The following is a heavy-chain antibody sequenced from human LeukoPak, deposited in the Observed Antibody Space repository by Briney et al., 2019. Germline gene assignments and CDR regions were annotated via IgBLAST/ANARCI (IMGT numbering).Heavy chain of an antibody. Sequence: PSETLSLTCTVSGGSISSSSYYWGWIRQPPGKGLEWIGSIYYSGSTYYNPSLKSRVTISVDTSKNQFSLKLSSVTAADTAVYYCARHYDFWSGYYSGIDYWGQGTLVTVSS. CDR2: IYYSGST. CDR3: ARHYDFWSGYYSGIDY. CDR1: GGSISSSSYY. V-gene: IGHV4-39*01. J-gene: IGHJ4*02. D-gene: IGHD3-3*01.